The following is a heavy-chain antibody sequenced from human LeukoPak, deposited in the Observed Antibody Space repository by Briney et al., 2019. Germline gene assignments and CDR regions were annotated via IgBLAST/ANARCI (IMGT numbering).Heavy chain of an antibody. CDR3: ASTVETLGARGFDY. CDR2: IYHSGST. J-gene: IGHJ4*02. D-gene: IGHD1-26*01. V-gene: IGHV4-4*08. CDR1: GGSMSSYY. Sequence: SETLSLTCSVSGGSMSSYYWSWIRQSPGKGLEWIGYIYHSGSTYYNPSLKSRVTISVDTSKNQFSLKLSSVTAADTAVYYCASTVETLGARGFDYWGQGTLVTVSS.